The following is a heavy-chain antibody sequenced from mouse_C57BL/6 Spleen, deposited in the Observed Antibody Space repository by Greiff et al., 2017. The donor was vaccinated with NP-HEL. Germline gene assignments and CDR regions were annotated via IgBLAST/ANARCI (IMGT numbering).Heavy chain of an antibody. CDR3: ARSQLLRYAMDY. D-gene: IGHD1-1*01. CDR1: GYTFTSYW. Sequence: QVQLQQPGAELVKPGASVKLSCKASGYTFTSYWMQWVKQRPGHGLEWIGEIDPSDSYTNYNQKFKGKATLTVDTSSSTAYMQLSSLTSEDSAVYYCARSQLLRYAMDYWGQGTSVTVSS. J-gene: IGHJ4*01. V-gene: IGHV1-50*01. CDR2: IDPSDSYT.